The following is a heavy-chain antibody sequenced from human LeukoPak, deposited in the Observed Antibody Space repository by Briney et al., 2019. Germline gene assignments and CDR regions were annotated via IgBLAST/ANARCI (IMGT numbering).Heavy chain of an antibody. V-gene: IGHV4-61*01. CDR3: AGDRYCSSTSCYGAYNWFDP. J-gene: IGHJ5*02. Sequence: SETLSLTCTVSGGSVSSGSYYWSWIRQPPGKGLEWIGYIYYSGSTNYNPSLKSRVTISVDTSKNQFSLKLSSVTAADTAVYYCAGDRYCSSTSCYGAYNWFDPWGQGTLVTVSS. CDR2: IYYSGST. CDR1: GGSVSSGSYY. D-gene: IGHD2-2*01.